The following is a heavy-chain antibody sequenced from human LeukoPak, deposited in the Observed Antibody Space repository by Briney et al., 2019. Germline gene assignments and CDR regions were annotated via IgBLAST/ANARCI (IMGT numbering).Heavy chain of an antibody. J-gene: IGHJ6*03. CDR2: IYYSGST. Sequence: PSETLSLTCTVSGGSISSYYWSWIRQPPGKGLEWIGYIYYSGSTNYNPSLKSRVTISVDTSKNQFSLKLSSVTAADTAVYYCARGSYYGDYGPPYYYYMDVWGKGTTVTVSS. D-gene: IGHD4-17*01. V-gene: IGHV4-59*01. CDR3: ARGSYYGDYGPPYYYYMDV. CDR1: GGSISSYY.